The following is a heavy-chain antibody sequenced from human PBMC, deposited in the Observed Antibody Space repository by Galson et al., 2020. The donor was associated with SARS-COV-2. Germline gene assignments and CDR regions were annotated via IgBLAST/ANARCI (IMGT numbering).Heavy chain of an antibody. CDR2: SNHNGGT. Sequence: SQTLSLTCAVYGGSFSGYYWSWIRQTPGKGLEWIGESNHNGGTNYNPSLKSRVTISVDTSKNQFSLKLSSVTAADTAVYYCARRSLGDYDILTGYPYDAFDIWGQGTMVTVSS. V-gene: IGHV4-34*01. J-gene: IGHJ3*02. CDR1: GGSFSGYY. D-gene: IGHD3-9*01. CDR3: ARRSLGDYDILTGYPYDAFDI.